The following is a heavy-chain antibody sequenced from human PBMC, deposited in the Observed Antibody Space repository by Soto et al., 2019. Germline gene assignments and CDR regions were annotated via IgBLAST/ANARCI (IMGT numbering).Heavy chain of an antibody. CDR2: IYYSGST. CDR3: ARRRDSSSWYGYWFDP. CDR1: GGSISSGGYY. Sequence: QVQLQESGPGLVKPSQTLSLTCTVSGGSISSGGYYWSWIRQHPGKGLEWIGYIYYSGSTYYNPSLKSRVTISVDTSKSQFSLKLSSVTAADTAVYYCARRRDSSSWYGYWFDPWGQGTLVTVSS. V-gene: IGHV4-31*03. D-gene: IGHD6-13*01. J-gene: IGHJ5*02.